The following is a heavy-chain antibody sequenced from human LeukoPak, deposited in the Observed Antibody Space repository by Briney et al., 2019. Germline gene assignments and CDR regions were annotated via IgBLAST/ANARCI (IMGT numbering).Heavy chain of an antibody. Sequence: PSGTLSLTCAVYGGAFSGYYWSWIRQPPGKGLEWFGEINHSGSTNYNPSLTSRVTISVDTSKNQFSLTLSSVTAADTAVYYCARGYCSGGSCPLYYYYGMDVWGQGTTVTVSS. CDR1: GGAFSGYY. CDR3: ARGYCSGGSCPLYYYYGMDV. V-gene: IGHV4-34*01. D-gene: IGHD2-15*01. CDR2: INHSGST. J-gene: IGHJ6*02.